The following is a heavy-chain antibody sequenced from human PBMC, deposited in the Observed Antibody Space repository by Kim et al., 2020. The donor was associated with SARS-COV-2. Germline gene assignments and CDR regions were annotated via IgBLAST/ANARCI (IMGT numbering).Heavy chain of an antibody. CDR1: GFTFSSYA. D-gene: IGHD6-19*01. CDR3: ARDEAYSSGWYGVGYFDY. V-gene: IGHV3-30*04. J-gene: IGHJ4*02. Sequence: GGSLRLSCAASGFTFSSYAMHWVRQAPGXGXEWVAVISYDGSNKYYADSVKGRFTISRDNSKNTLYLQMNSLRAEDTAVYYCARDEAYSSGWYGVGYFDYWGQGTLVTVSS. CDR2: ISYDGSNK.